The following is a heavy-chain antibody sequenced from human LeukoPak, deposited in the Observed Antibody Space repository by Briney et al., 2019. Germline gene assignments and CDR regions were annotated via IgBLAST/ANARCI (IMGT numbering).Heavy chain of an antibody. CDR3: ARDKVADLIAALYACDI. CDR2: ISYDGSNK. CDR1: GFTFSSYA. Sequence: GGSLRLSCAASGFTFSSYAMHWVRQAPGKGLEWVAVISYDGSNKYYADSVKGRFTISRDNSENTLYLQMNSLRTEDTAVYYCARDKVADLIAALYACDIWGQGTMVTVSS. V-gene: IGHV3-30-3*01. D-gene: IGHD6-13*01. J-gene: IGHJ3*02.